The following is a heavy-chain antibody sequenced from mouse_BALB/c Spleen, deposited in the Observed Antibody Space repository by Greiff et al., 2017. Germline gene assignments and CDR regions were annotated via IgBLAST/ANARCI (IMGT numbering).Heavy chain of an antibody. CDR1: GYTFTSYT. D-gene: IGHD1-1*01. CDR3: ARTGLLLRDYFDY. Sequence: QVQLQQSAAELARPGASVKMSCKASGYTFTSYTMPWVKQRPGQGLEWIGYINPSSGYTEYNQKFKDKTTLTADKSSSTAYMQLSSLTSEDSAVYYCARTGLLLRDYFDYWGQGTTLTVSS. CDR2: INPSSGYT. J-gene: IGHJ2*01. V-gene: IGHV1-4*02.